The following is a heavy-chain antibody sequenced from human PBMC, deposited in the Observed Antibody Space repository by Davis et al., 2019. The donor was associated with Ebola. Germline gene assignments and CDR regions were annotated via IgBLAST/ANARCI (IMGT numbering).Heavy chain of an antibody. V-gene: IGHV4-34*01. J-gene: IGHJ4*02. CDR1: GGSFSGFF. Sequence: MPSETLSLTCAVYGGSFSGFFWSWIRQPPGKGLEWIGEINHSGNTHYNPSLKSRVVISVDASKNQFSLKLSSVTAADTAMYYCARVQVGVLDWGQGNLVTVSS. CDR3: ARVQVGVLD. D-gene: IGHD3-22*01. CDR2: INHSGNT.